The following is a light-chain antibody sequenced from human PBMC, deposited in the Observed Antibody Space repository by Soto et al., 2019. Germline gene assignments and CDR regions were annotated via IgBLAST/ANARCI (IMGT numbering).Light chain of an antibody. CDR2: GAS. J-gene: IGKJ1*01. V-gene: IGKV3-20*01. Sequence: IVLTQSPGTLSLSPGERATLSCRASQSVSSSYLAWYQQKPGQAPRLLIYGASSRATGIPDRFSGSGSGTDFTLTSSRLEPEDFADYYCQQYGSSMRTFGQGTKVEIK. CDR3: QQYGSSMRT. CDR1: QSVSSSY.